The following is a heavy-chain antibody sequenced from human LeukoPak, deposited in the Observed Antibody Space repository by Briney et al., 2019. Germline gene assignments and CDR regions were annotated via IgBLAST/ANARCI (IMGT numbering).Heavy chain of an antibody. V-gene: IGHV4-4*07. CDR1: GGSISTYY. J-gene: IGHJ3*02. Sequence: SETLSLTCTVSGGSISTYYWSWIRQPAGKGPEWIGRFYSSGSTNYNPSLKSRVTTSVDTSKNQFFLDLSSVTAADTAVYYCARGGRYSSSLNAFDIWGQGTMVTVSS. D-gene: IGHD6-13*01. CDR3: ARGGRYSSSLNAFDI. CDR2: FYSSGST.